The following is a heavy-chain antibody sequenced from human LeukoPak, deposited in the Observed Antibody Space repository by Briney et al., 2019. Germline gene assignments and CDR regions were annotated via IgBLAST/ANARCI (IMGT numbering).Heavy chain of an antibody. CDR2: IYHCGST. V-gene: IGHV4-38-2*02. J-gene: IGHJ3*02. D-gene: IGHD3-10*01. CDR3: ARQWGYYYGSGSYYQGGAFDI. CDR1: GYSISSGYY. Sequence: PSETLSLTCTVSGYSISSGYYWGWIRQPPGKGLEWIGSIYHCGSTYYNPSLKSRVTISVDTSKNQFSLKLSSVTAADTAVYYCARQWGYYYGSGSYYQGGAFDIWGQGTMVTVSS.